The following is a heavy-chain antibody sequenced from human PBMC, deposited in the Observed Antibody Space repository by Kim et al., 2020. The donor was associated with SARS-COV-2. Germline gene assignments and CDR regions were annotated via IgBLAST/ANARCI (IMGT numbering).Heavy chain of an antibody. CDR3: ARPGSSYKGWFDP. D-gene: IGHD6-6*01. Sequence: STPSLKRRFTISVDTSKNQFSLKLSSVTAADTAVYYCARPGSSYKGWFDPWGQGTLVTVSS. J-gene: IGHJ5*02. V-gene: IGHV4-39*01.